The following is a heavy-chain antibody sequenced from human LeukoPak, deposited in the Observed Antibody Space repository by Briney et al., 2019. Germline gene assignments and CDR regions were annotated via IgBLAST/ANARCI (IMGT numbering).Heavy chain of an antibody. J-gene: IGHJ4*02. D-gene: IGHD1-1*01. CDR1: GFTFGSYW. CDR3: ARGRYESYYFDH. V-gene: IGHV3-74*01. Sequence: PGGSLRLSCAASGFTFGSYWMHWVRQAPGKGLVWVSHINVDGSSTTYADSVKGRFTISRDNAKNTLYLQMNSLRAEDTAVYYCARGRYESYYFDHWGQGTLVTVSS. CDR2: INVDGSST.